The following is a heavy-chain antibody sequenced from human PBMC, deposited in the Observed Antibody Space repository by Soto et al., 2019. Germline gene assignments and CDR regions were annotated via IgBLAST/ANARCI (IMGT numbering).Heavy chain of an antibody. CDR3: TLHRHYDSSFFHH. V-gene: IGHV3-15*07. CDR1: GFTFSSDS. Sequence: TGGSLRLSWAAFGFTFSSDSMNWVRQAPGKGLEWVGRIKSKTDGGTTDYAAPVKGRFTISRDDSKNTLYLQMNSLKTEDTAVYYCTLHRHYDSSFFHHWGQGTLVNVSS. D-gene: IGHD3-22*01. CDR2: IKSKTDGGTT. J-gene: IGHJ4*02.